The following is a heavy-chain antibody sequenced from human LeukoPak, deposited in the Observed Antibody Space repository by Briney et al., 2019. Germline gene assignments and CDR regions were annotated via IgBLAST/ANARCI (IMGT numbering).Heavy chain of an antibody. Sequence: GGSLRLSCAASGFTFSSYSMNWVRKAPGKGLEWVSSISSSSSYIYYADSVKGRFTISRDNAKNSLYLQMHSLRAEDTAVYYCATVNWFDPWGQGTLVTVSS. CDR1: GFTFSSYS. V-gene: IGHV3-21*01. CDR3: ATVNWFDP. J-gene: IGHJ5*02. CDR2: ISSSSSYI.